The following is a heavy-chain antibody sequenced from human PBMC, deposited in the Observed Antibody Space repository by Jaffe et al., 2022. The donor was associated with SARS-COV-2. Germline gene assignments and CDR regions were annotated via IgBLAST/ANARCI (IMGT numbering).Heavy chain of an antibody. D-gene: IGHD1-1*01. CDR3: ARELGVLSTTGTDYYYYGMDV. CDR1: GGSISSGSYY. CDR2: IYTSGST. V-gene: IGHV4-61*02. J-gene: IGHJ6*02. Sequence: QVQLQESGPGLVKPSQTLSLTCTVSGGSISSGSYYWSWIRQPAGKGLEWIGRIYTSGSTNYNPSLKSRVTISVDTSKNQFSLKLSSVTAADTAVYYCARELGVLSTTGTDYYYYGMDVWGQGTTVTVSS.